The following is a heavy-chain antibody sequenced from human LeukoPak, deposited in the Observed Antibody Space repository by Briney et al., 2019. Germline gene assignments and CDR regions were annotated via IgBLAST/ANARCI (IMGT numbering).Heavy chain of an antibody. CDR2: IKRKIDGERT. D-gene: IGHD3-22*01. Sequence: GGSLRLSCAASGFRFSDTWMSWVRQAPGKGLEWVGRIKRKIDGERTDYVESVKGRFIISRDDSTNTLFLQMNSLKIEDTAVYYCTTGYSSGYIEDYWGQGTRVSVSS. J-gene: IGHJ4*02. CDR3: TTGYSSGYIEDY. CDR1: GFRFSDTW. V-gene: IGHV3-15*01.